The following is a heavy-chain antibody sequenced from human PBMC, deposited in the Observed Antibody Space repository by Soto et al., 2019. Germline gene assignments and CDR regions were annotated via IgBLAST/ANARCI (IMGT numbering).Heavy chain of an antibody. CDR3: AREDMSGTYYFDF. V-gene: IGHV4-61*01. Sequence: PSETLSLTCSVSGGSVSDGHYYWTWVRQPPGKGLEWLGYSYFSGITNYNPSLKSRVTVSVDTSKNRFSLRLTSVTAADTAVYYCAREDMSGTYYFDFWGQGTLVTVSS. D-gene: IGHD1-26*01. CDR1: GGSVSDGHYY. J-gene: IGHJ4*02. CDR2: SYFSGIT.